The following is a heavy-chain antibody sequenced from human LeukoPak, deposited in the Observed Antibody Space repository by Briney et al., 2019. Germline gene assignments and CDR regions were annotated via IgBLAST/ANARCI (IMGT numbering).Heavy chain of an antibody. Sequence: GGSLRLSCAASGFTFSSYWMHWVRQAPGKGLVWVSRINSDGSSTSYADSVKGRFTISRDNAKNSLYLQMNSLRAEDTALYYCAREAMIAAAGTEFDYWGQGTLVTVSS. D-gene: IGHD6-13*01. CDR3: AREAMIAAAGTEFDY. CDR2: INSDGSST. J-gene: IGHJ4*02. CDR1: GFTFSSYW. V-gene: IGHV3-74*01.